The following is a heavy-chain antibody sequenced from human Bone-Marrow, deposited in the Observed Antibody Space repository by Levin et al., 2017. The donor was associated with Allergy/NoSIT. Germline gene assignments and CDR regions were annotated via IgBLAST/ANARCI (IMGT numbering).Heavy chain of an antibody. CDR1: GDSMTTNY. CDR2: IYNTGST. J-gene: IGHJ4*02. V-gene: IGHV4-59*01. D-gene: IGHD3-16*01. Sequence: PSETLSLTCTVSGDSMTTNYWSWIRQPPGKGLEWIGYIYNTGSTNYNPSLKTRVTISVDTSKNQFSLKLSSVTAADTAVYYCARIYYDYIWGSYKSGGYYFDYWGQGALVTVSS. CDR3: ARIYYDYIWGSYKSGGYYFDY.